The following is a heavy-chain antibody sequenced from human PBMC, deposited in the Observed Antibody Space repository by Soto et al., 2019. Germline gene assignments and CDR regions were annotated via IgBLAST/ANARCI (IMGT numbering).Heavy chain of an antibody. CDR3: ARAQLRFLEWLLVPYYYYGMDV. CDR2: INPNSGGT. J-gene: IGHJ6*02. Sequence: GASVKVSCKASGYTFTGYYMHWVRQAPGQGLEWMGWINPNSGGTNYAQKFQGRVTMTRDTSISTAYTELSRLRSDDTAVYYCARAQLRFLEWLLVPYYYYGMDVWGQGTTVTVSS. D-gene: IGHD3-3*01. V-gene: IGHV1-2*02. CDR1: GYTFTGYY.